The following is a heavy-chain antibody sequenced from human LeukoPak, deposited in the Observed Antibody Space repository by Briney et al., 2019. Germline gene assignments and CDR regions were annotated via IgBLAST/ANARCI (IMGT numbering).Heavy chain of an antibody. CDR1: GFTFSDYY. D-gene: IGHD3-22*01. J-gene: IGHJ5*02. CDR2: ISSSGSTI. V-gene: IGHV3-11*04. Sequence: GGSLRLSCAASGFTFSDYYMSWIRQAPGKGLEWVSYISSSGSTIYYADSVKGRFTISRDNAKNSLYLQMNSLRAEDTAVYYCARAAEYYYDSSGYYFVDPWGLGTLVTVSS. CDR3: ARAAEYYYDSSGYYFVDP.